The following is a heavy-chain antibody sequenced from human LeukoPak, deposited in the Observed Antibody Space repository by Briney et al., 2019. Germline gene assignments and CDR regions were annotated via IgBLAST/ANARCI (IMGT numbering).Heavy chain of an antibody. CDR1: GYTFTSYD. CDR3: ARGPLYGSGNYPGNY. V-gene: IGHV1-8*01. Sequence: ASVKVSCKASGYTFTSYDINWGRQATGQGLEWLGWMNPNSRNTGYAQKFQGRVTMTRNTSINTAYMELSSLRSADTAVYYCARGPLYGSGNYPGNYWGQGTLVTVSS. D-gene: IGHD3-10*01. CDR2: MNPNSRNT. J-gene: IGHJ4*02.